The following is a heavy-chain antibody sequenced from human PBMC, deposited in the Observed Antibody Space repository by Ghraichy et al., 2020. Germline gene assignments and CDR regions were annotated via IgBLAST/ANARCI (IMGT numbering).Heavy chain of an antibody. V-gene: IGHV1-3*01. D-gene: IGHD7-27*01. CDR1: GYTFSSYV. CDR2: INAGNGNT. J-gene: IGHJ4*02. Sequence: ASVKVSCKASGYTFSSYVMHWVRQAPGQRLEWMGWINAGNGNTKYSQKFQGRVTITRDTSATTAYMELSSLTSEDTAVYYCARESPGVAYWGQGTLVTVSS. CDR3: ARESPGVAY.